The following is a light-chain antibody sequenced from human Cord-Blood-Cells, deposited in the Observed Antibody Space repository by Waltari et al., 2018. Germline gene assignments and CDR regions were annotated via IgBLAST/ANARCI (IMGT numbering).Light chain of an antibody. CDR1: NIGSKS. Sequence: SYVLPQPPSVSVAPGKTARITCGGKNIGSKSVHWYQQKPGQAPVLVIYYDSDRPSGIPERFSGSNSGNTATLTISRVEAGDEADYYCQVWDSSSDHVVFGGGTKLTVL. V-gene: IGLV3-21*04. CDR2: YDS. CDR3: QVWDSSSDHVV. J-gene: IGLJ2*01.